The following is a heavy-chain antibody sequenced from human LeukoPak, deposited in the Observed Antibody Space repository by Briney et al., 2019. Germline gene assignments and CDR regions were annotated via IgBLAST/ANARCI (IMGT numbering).Heavy chain of an antibody. D-gene: IGHD3-10*01. CDR2: ISFDGSDK. V-gene: IGHV3-30*04. CDR3: ARVLGFGSPPAY. J-gene: IGHJ4*02. CDR1: GFNFNSYP. Sequence: PGRPLRLSCVASGFNFNSYPKHWVRQAPGKGLEWVGLISFDGSDKSYADSVEGRFTISRDNSKNTLYLQMNSLSAEDTAVYYCARVLGFGSPPAYWGQGTQVFVSS.